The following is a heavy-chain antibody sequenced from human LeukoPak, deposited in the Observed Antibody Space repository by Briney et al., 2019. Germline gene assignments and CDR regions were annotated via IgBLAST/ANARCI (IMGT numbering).Heavy chain of an antibody. D-gene: IGHD1-1*01. J-gene: IGHJ4*02. V-gene: IGHV4-59*01. CDR2: IYYRGTT. CDR3: ARGPPRTARERFFDY. Sequence: SETLSLTCTVSGGSTSDYYWNWIRQPPGKGLEWIGYIYYRGTTNYNPSLNSRVTISLDSSKNQFSLRLNSVTAADTAIYYCARGPPRTARERFFDYWGQGTLVSVSS. CDR1: GGSTSDYY.